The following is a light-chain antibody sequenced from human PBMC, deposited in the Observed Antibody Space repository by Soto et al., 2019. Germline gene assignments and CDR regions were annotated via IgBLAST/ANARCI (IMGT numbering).Light chain of an antibody. V-gene: IGLV2-8*01. CDR3: SSYAGSNFVV. J-gene: IGLJ2*01. Sequence: QSALTQPPSASGSPGQSVTISCTGTSSDVGGYKYVSWYRQHPGKAPKLLIYEVNKRPSGVPDRFSGSKSGNTASLTVSRLQDEDEAGYYCSSYAGSNFVVFGGGTKVTVL. CDR2: EVN. CDR1: SSDVGGYKY.